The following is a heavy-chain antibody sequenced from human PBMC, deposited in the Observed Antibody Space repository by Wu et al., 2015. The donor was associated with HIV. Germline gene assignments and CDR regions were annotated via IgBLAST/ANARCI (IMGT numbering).Heavy chain of an antibody. D-gene: IGHD3-10*01. CDR1: GYTFTSYY. J-gene: IGHJ6*02. V-gene: IGHV1-46*01. Sequence: QVQLVQSGAEVKKPGASVKVSCKASGYTFTSYYMHWVRQAPGQGLEWMGIINPSGGSTSYAQKFQGRVTMTRDTSTSTVYMELSSLRSEDTAVYYCARGRITMVRGVLNYYGMDVWGQGTTVTVSS. CDR2: INPSGGST. CDR3: ARGRITMVRGVLNYYGMDV.